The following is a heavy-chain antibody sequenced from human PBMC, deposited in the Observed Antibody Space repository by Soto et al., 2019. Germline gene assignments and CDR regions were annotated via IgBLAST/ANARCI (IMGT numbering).Heavy chain of an antibody. CDR2: IWYDGSKK. D-gene: IGHD4-17*01. J-gene: IGHJ4*01. Sequence: QVQLVESGGGVVQPGRSLRLSCAASGFPFSSYGIHWVRQAPGKGLEWVAVIWYDGSKKYYGDPVKGRFTISRDDSTKTLFLQRTSLRAGNTAVYYCGKDGGNGDFAGNYWGQEPWSPSP. V-gene: IGHV3-33*06. CDR1: GFPFSSYG. CDR3: GKDGGNGDFAGNY.